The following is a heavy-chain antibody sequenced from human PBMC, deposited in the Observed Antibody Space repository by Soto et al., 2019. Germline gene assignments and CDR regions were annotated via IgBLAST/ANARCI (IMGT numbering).Heavy chain of an antibody. J-gene: IGHJ4*02. V-gene: IGHV3-9*01. CDR2: ISWNSGSI. CDR3: VRDTSSGWHLKDH. D-gene: IGHD3-9*01. CDR1: GFTFDDHG. Sequence: EVDLVESGGGLAQPGRSLSLSCVASGFTFDDHGMHWVRQIPGRGLEWVSGISWNSGSIGYAESVKGRFTIFRGNAKNSLYLEMNSLRQEDTALYYCVRDTSSGWHLKDHWGQGVQVSVSS.